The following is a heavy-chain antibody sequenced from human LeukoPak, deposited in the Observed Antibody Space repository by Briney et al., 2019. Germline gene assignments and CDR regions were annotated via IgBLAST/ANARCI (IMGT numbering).Heavy chain of an antibody. Sequence: ASVKVSCKASGYTVTSYYMHWVRQAPGQGLEWMGILNPSGGSSSYAQKFQGRATLTRATSTGTVYMELSSLRSEDTAVYFCATPLDYFDSSGYHQGGDWGQGTLVTVSS. CDR1: GYTVTSYY. D-gene: IGHD3-22*01. CDR2: LNPSGGSS. V-gene: IGHV1-46*01. J-gene: IGHJ4*02. CDR3: ATPLDYFDSSGYHQGGD.